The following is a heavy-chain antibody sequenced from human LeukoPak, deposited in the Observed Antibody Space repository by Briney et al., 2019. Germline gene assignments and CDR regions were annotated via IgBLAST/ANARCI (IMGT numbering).Heavy chain of an antibody. J-gene: IGHJ3*02. Sequence: GASVKVSCKASGYTFTGYYMHWVRQAPGQGLEWMGWINPNSGGTNYAQKFQGRVTMTRDTSISTAYMELSRLRSDDTAVYYCARQIRKQQLGHAFDIWGQGTMVTVSS. CDR3: ARQIRKQQLGHAFDI. V-gene: IGHV1-2*02. CDR2: INPNSGGT. D-gene: IGHD6-13*01. CDR1: GYTFTGYY.